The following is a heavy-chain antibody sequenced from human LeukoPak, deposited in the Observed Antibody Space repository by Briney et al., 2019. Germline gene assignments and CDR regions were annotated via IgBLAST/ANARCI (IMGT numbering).Heavy chain of an antibody. J-gene: IGHJ4*02. V-gene: IGHV3-66*04. Sequence: PGGSLRLSCAASGFTVSSNYMSWVRQAPGKGLEWVSVIYSGGGTYYADSVKGRFTISRDNSKNTLYLQMNSLRAEDTAVYYCARHVVAVGFDYWGQGTLVTVSS. CDR2: IYSGGGT. CDR3: ARHVVAVGFDY. CDR1: GFTVSSNY. D-gene: IGHD3-22*01.